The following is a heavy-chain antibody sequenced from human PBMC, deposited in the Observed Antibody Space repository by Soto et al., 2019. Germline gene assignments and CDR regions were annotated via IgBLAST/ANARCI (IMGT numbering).Heavy chain of an antibody. Sequence: QVQVVESGGGVVQPGRSLRLSCTASGFTFSGHAMHWVRQPPGKGLEWVAQIWYDGSNKYYADSVKGRFTISRDNSKNTLYVQMDSLRVEDTAVYYCARDGQSLAPYALDVWGRGPSVTVSS. CDR3: ARDGQSLAPYALDV. CDR1: GFTFSGHA. J-gene: IGHJ6*02. D-gene: IGHD6-19*01. CDR2: IWYDGSNK. V-gene: IGHV3-33*01.